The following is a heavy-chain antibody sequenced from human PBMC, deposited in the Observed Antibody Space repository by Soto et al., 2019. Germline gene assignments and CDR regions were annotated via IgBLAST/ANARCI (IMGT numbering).Heavy chain of an antibody. CDR1: GFTFSSYG. J-gene: IGHJ4*01. CDR3: AKIPGIAAPAPVC. V-gene: IGHV3-30*18. Sequence: GGSLRLSCAASGFTFSSYGMHWVRQAPGKGLEWVAVISYDGSNKYYADSVKGRFTISRDNSKNTLYLQMNSLRAEDTAVYYCAKIPGIAAPAPVCWGHGTLVTVSS. D-gene: IGHD6-13*01. CDR2: ISYDGSNK.